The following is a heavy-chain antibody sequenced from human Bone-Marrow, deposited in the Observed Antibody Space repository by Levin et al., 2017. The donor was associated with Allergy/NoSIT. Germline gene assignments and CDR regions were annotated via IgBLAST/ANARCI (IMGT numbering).Heavy chain of an antibody. CDR3: ARTDCSGTSCYYFFDS. J-gene: IGHJ4*01. Sequence: GGSLRLSCAASGFTFSRYSMNWVRQAPGRGLEWVSYISRSSSTISYADSVKGRFTISRDNAKNSLYLQMNSLRDEDTAVYYCARTDCSGTSCYYFFDSWGHGTLVTVSS. V-gene: IGHV3-48*02. D-gene: IGHD2-2*01. CDR1: GFTFSRYS. CDR2: ISRSSSTI.